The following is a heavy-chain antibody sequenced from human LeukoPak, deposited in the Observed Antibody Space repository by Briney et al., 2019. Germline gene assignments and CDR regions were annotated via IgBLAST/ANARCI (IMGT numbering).Heavy chain of an antibody. J-gene: IGHJ6*04. CDR3: ARGKLLRYFDWLSYGMDV. CDR2: IKQDGSET. Sequence: GGSLRLSCEASGFTFSSYWMSWVRQAPGKGLEWVANIKQDGSETYYVDSVKGRFTISRDNAKNSLYLQMNSLRAEDTAVYYCARGKLLRYFDWLSYGMDVWGKGTTVTVSS. D-gene: IGHD3-9*01. V-gene: IGHV3-7*03. CDR1: GFTFSSYW.